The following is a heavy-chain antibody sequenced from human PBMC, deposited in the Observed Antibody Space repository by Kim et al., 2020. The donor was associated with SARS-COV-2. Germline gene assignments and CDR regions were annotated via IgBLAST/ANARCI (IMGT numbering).Heavy chain of an antibody. CDR3: ARGGGSSTLYGMDV. CDR2: INTDTGNP. V-gene: IGHV7-4-1*02. Sequence: ASVKVSCKPSGYNFTTYAMNWVRQAPGQGLEWMGWINTDTGNPTYAQGFTGRFVLSLDTSVSTAYLQISSLKTEDTAVYYCARGGGSSTLYGMDVWGQGTTVTVSS. D-gene: IGHD1-26*01. CDR1: GYNFTTYA. J-gene: IGHJ6*02.